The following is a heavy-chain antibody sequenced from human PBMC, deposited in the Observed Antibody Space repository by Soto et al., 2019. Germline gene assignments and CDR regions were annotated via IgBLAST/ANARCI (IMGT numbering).Heavy chain of an antibody. CDR1: GFTFSSYA. CDR3: AKGSTTGDFWSGPQHFDY. J-gene: IGHJ4*02. Sequence: GGSLRLSCAASGFTFSSYAMSWVRQAPGKGLEWVSAISGSGGSTYYADSVKGRFTISRDNSKNTLYLQMNSLRAEDTAVYYCAKGSTTGDFWSGPQHFDYWGQGTLVTVSS. V-gene: IGHV3-23*01. D-gene: IGHD3-3*01. CDR2: ISGSGGST.